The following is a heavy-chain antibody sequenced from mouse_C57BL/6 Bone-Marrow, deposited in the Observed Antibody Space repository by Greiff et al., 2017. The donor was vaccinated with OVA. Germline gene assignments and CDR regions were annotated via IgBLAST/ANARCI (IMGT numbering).Heavy chain of an antibody. J-gene: IGHJ1*03. V-gene: IGHV5-12*01. CDR3: ARRRPLWDAYFDV. CDR1: GFTFSDYY. CDR2: ISNGGGST. Sequence: EVHLVESGGGLVQPGGSLKLSCAASGFTFSDYYMYWVRQTPEKRLEWVAYISNGGGSTYYPDTVKGRFTISRDNAKNTLYLQMSRLKSEDTAMYYCARRRPLWDAYFDVWGTGTTVTVSS. D-gene: IGHD4-1*01.